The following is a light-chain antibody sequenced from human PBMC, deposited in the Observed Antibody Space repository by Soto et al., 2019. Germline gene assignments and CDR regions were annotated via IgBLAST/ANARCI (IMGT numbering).Light chain of an antibody. J-gene: IGKJ2*01. CDR2: SAS. CDR1: QSISTE. CDR3: QQGHNWPLT. Sequence: EIARTQSPATLSVSPGERATLSCRASQSISTELAWYQQIPGQPPRLLIYSASTRATGVPARFTGSGSGSEFTLTISGLQSEDFAIYYCQQGHNWPLTFCQGTRLAI. V-gene: IGKV3-15*01.